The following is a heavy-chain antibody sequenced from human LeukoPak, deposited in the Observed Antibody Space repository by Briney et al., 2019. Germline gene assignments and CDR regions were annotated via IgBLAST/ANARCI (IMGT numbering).Heavy chain of an antibody. V-gene: IGHV4-4*02. CDR1: GGSISSSNW. J-gene: IGHJ3*01. D-gene: IGHD6-13*01. Sequence: PSGTLSLTCAVSGGSISSSNWWNWVRQPPGKGLEWLGEIYHSGTTSYNPSLKSRVTISVDRSKNQFSLKLSPVTAADTAVYYCARVGAGGPRRALDVWGQGTMVTVSS. CDR3: ARVGAGGPRRALDV. CDR2: IYHSGTT.